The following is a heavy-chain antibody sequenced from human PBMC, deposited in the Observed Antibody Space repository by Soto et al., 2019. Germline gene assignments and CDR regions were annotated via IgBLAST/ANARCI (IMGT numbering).Heavy chain of an antibody. CDR1: GIIFRSYG. V-gene: IGHV3-30*18. CDR3: AKDHTSYGDYTGMDYYFDY. Sequence: GGSLRLSCAASGIIFRSYGMHWVRQAPGKGLEWLAVISFDGGIKHYADSVKGRFTISRDNSKDTVYLQMSSLRAEDTAVYYCAKDHTSYGDYTGMDYYFDYWGQGTLVTVSS. D-gene: IGHD4-17*01. CDR2: ISFDGGIK. J-gene: IGHJ4*02.